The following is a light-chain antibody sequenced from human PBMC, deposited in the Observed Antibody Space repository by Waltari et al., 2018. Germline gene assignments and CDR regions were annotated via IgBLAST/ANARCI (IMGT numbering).Light chain of an antibody. V-gene: IGKV4-1*01. CDR3: QQYHSTPRT. J-gene: IGKJ1*01. CDR2: WAS. CDR1: QSVLYSSNNKNY. Sequence: DIVMTQSPDSLAVSLGERATINCKSSQSVLYSSNNKNYLAWYQQKEGQPPKLLIYWASTRESGVPDRFSGSGSGTDFPLTISSLQAEDVAVYYCQQYHSTPRTFGQGTKVEIK.